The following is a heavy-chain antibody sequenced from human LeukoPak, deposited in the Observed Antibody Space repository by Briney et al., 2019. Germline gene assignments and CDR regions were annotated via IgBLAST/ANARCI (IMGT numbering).Heavy chain of an antibody. CDR2: MNPNSGNT. CDR3: ASSVVLWFGESDAFDI. D-gene: IGHD3-10*01. J-gene: IGHJ3*02. CDR1: GYTFTSYD. Sequence: GASVKVSCKASGYTFTSYDINWVRQATGQGLEWMGWMNPNSGNTGYAQKFQGRVTMTRNTSISTAYMELSSLRSEDTAVYYCASSVVLWFGESDAFDIWGQGTMVTVSS. V-gene: IGHV1-8*01.